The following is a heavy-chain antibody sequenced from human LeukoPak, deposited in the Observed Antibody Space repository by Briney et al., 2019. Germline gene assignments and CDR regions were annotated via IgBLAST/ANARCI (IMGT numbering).Heavy chain of an antibody. V-gene: IGHV3-7*03. D-gene: IGHD3-9*01. Sequence: GGSLRLSCAASGFTFSSYWMSWVRQAPGKGLDWVANIKQDGSEKYYVDSVKGRFTISRDNAKNSLYLQMNSLRAEDTAVYYCARVLRGYDILTGYSAIDYWGQGTLVTVSS. CDR1: GFTFSSYW. CDR2: IKQDGSEK. J-gene: IGHJ4*02. CDR3: ARVLRGYDILTGYSAIDY.